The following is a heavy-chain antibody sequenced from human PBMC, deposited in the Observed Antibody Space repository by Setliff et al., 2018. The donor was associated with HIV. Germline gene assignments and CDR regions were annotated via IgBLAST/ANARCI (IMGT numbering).Heavy chain of an antibody. D-gene: IGHD3-10*01. V-gene: IGHV4-59*01. CDR2: MSFSANS. CDR3: AGGAGAFGAKLDS. J-gene: IGHJ4*02. CDR1: GDSIKDYY. Sequence: SETLSLTCIVSGDSIKDYYWSWIRQPPGKGLECLGYMSFSANSNYNPSLKNRITISIDTSKKQLSLRLKTVTAADASIYYCAGGAGAFGAKLDSWGQGSLVTGSS.